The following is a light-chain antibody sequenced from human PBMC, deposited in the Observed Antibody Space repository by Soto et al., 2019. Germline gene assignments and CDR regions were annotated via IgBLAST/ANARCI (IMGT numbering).Light chain of an antibody. CDR3: QQYNTYSPAT. J-gene: IGKJ1*01. Sequence: QMTQSPSTLSASVGDRVTITCRASHSISTWLAWFQQKPGKAPRLLIYDASSLEDGVPSRFSGGGSGTEFTLTISSLQPDDFVTYDCQQYNTYSPATFGQGTKVEVK. CDR2: DAS. CDR1: HSISTW. V-gene: IGKV1-5*01.